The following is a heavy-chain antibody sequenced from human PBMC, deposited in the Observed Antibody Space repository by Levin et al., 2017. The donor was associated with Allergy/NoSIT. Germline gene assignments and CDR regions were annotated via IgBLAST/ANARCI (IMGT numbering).Heavy chain of an antibody. CDR2: ISWNSGSI. Sequence: SLKISCAASGFTFDDYAMHWVRQAPGKGLEWVSGISWNSGSIGYADSVKGRFTISRDNAKNSLYLQMNSLRTEDTALYYCARDNIGLPDAFDMWGQGTLVILSS. J-gene: IGHJ3*02. CDR1: GFTFDDYA. CDR3: ARDNIGLPDAFDM. V-gene: IGHV3-9*01. D-gene: IGHD5-12*01.